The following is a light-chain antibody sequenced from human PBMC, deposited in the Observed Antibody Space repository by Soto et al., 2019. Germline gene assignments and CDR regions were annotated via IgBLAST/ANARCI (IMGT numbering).Light chain of an antibody. CDR3: QQRNTWPPIT. CDR2: GAT. J-gene: IGKJ5*01. Sequence: EIVMTQSPGTLSVSPGEGATLSCRASESISVNLAWYQQKPGQAPKLLIFGATSRATGVPARFSGSGSVTDFSLTISSPQSEDFALYYCQQRNTWPPITFGQGTRLEIK. CDR1: ESISVN. V-gene: IGKV3-15*01.